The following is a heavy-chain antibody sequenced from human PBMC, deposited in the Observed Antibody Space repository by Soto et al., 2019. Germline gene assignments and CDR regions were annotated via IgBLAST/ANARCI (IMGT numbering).Heavy chain of an antibody. Sequence: QVQLVQSGAEVKKLGSSVKVSCKASGGTFSSYTISWVRQAPGQGLEWMGRIIPILGIANYAQKFQGRVTITADKSTSTAYMELSSLRSEDTAVYYCARDWDGVAFDIWGQGTMVTVSS. D-gene: IGHD2-8*01. V-gene: IGHV1-69*08. CDR2: IIPILGIA. CDR3: ARDWDGVAFDI. CDR1: GGTFSSYT. J-gene: IGHJ3*02.